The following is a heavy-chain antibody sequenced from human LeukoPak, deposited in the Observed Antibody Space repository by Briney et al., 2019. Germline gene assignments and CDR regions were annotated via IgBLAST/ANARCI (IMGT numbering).Heavy chain of an antibody. V-gene: IGHV1-2*02. CDR3: ARGRLVTPLLFDY. CDR2: VNPNSGGT. CDR1: GYTFTGYY. J-gene: IGHJ4*02. Sequence: ASVKVSCKASGYTFTGYYLHWVRQAPGPGLEWMGWVNPNSGGTNYAQKFQGRVTMTRGTPISTAYMELSKLRADDTAVYYCARGRLVTPLLFDYWGQGTLDTDCS. D-gene: IGHD4-23*01.